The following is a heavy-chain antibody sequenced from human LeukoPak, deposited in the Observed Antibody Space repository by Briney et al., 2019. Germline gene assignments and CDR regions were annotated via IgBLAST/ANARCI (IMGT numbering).Heavy chain of an antibody. J-gene: IGHJ3*02. V-gene: IGHV4-59*01. CDR1: GGSISSYY. Sequence: SETLSLTCTVSGGSISSYYLSWVRQPLGKGLEWIGCIYYSGSTNYNPSLKSRVTISVDTSKNQFSLKLSSVTAADTAVYYCARLCSGGSCYTDAFDIWGQGTMVTVSS. CDR3: ARLCSGGSCYTDAFDI. CDR2: IYYSGST. D-gene: IGHD2-15*01.